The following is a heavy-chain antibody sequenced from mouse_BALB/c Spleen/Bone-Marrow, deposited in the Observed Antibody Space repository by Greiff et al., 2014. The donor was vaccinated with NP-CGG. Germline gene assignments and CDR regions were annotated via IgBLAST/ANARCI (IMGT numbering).Heavy chain of an antibody. CDR2: IYPGDGDT. Sequence: VQGVESGAELARPGASVKLSCKASGYTFTSYWMQWVKQRPGQGLEWIGAIYPGDGDTRYTQKFKGKATLTADKSSSTAYMQLSSLASEDSAVYYCAREGWDEDYAMDYWGQGTSVTVSS. V-gene: IGHV1-87*01. D-gene: IGHD4-1*01. CDR3: AREGWDEDYAMDY. J-gene: IGHJ4*01. CDR1: GYTFTSYW.